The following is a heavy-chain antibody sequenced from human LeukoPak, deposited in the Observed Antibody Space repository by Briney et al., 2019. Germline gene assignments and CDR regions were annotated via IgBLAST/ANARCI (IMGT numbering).Heavy chain of an antibody. CDR3: ARSEMADAFDI. CDR2: INSDGSST. D-gene: IGHD5-24*01. J-gene: IGHJ3*02. V-gene: IGHV3-74*01. CDR1: GITFSSYW. Sequence: PGGSLRLSCAASGITFSSYWMHWVRQAPGKGLVWVSRINSDGSSTNYADSVKGRFTISRDNAKNTLYLRMNSLRAEDTAVYYCARSEMADAFDIWGQGTMVTISS.